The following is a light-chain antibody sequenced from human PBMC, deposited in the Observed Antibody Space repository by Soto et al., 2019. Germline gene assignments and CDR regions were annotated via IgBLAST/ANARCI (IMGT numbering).Light chain of an antibody. CDR2: GVS. J-gene: IGKJ2*01. V-gene: IGKV3-20*01. Sequence: ELVLTQSPGTLSLSPGESAALSCRASQPVSSNFLAWYQQKPGQAPRLLIYGVSSRASGIPDRFFGSGSGTDFTLTINRLEPEDFAVYYCQHYNNWPPYTFGQGTKLEIK. CDR1: QPVSSNF. CDR3: QHYNNWPPYT.